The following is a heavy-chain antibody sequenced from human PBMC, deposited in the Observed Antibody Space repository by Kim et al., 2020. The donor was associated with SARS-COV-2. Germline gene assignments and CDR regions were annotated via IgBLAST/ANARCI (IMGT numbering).Heavy chain of an antibody. CDR1: GFTFSGSA. CDR3: TRLRGPGSSSQRGYYYYGMDV. V-gene: IGHV3-73*01. CDR2: IRSKANSYAT. Sequence: GGSLRLSCAASGFTFSGSAMHWVRQASGKGLEWVGRIRSKANSYATAYAASVKGRFTISRDDSKNTAYLQMNSLKTEDTAVYYCTRLRGPGSSSQRGYYYYGMDVWGQGTTVTVSS. D-gene: IGHD6-6*01. J-gene: IGHJ6*02.